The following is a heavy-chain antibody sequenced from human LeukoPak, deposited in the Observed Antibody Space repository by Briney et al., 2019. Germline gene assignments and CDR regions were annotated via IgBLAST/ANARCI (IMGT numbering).Heavy chain of an antibody. CDR1: GYTFTSYY. V-gene: IGHV1-46*01. D-gene: IGHD3-3*01. Sequence: ASVKVSCKASGYTFTSYYMHWVRQAPGQGLEWMGIINPSGGSTSYAQKFQGRVTMTRDTSTSTVYMELSSLRSEDTAVYYCARVSGEVYDFWSGTGAAFDIWGQGTMVTVSS. CDR3: ARVSGEVYDFWSGTGAAFDI. J-gene: IGHJ3*02. CDR2: INPSGGST.